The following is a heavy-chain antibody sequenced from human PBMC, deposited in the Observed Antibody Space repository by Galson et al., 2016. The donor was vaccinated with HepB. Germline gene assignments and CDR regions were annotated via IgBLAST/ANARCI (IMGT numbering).Heavy chain of an antibody. CDR3: ARGGGYYYFDY. D-gene: IGHD2-21*01. J-gene: IGHJ4*02. V-gene: IGHV3-74*01. CDR2: INSDESNT. CDR1: GFTFSSYW. Sequence: SLRLSCAASGFTFSSYWMHWVRQAPGKGLVWVSRINSDESNTNYADSVKGRFTISRDNAKTTLYLQMNSLRAEDTAVYYCARGGGYYYFDYWGQGNLVTVPS.